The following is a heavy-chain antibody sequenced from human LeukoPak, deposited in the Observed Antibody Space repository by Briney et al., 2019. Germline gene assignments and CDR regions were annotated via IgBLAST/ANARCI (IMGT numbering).Heavy chain of an antibody. CDR3: AKDRDFWSGYPIDY. CDR2: ISGSGGST. J-gene: IGHJ4*02. D-gene: IGHD3-3*01. V-gene: IGHV3-23*01. Sequence: GGSLRLSCAASGFTFSRYGMSWVRQAPGKGLEWVSGISGSGGSTYYADSVKGRFTISRDNSKNTLYLQMNSLRAEDTAVYYCAKDRDFWSGYPIDYWGQGTLVTVSS. CDR1: GFTFSRYG.